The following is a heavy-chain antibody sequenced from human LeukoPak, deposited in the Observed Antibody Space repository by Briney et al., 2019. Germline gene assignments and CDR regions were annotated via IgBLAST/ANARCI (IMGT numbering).Heavy chain of an antibody. Sequence: PGGSLRLSCAASGFTFSSYAMSWVRQAPGKGLEWVSAISGSGGSTYYADSVKGRFTISRDNSKNTLYLQMNSLRAENTAVYYCAKLYYYGSGSYPRFSIFDYWGQGTLVTVSS. V-gene: IGHV3-23*01. CDR2: ISGSGGST. D-gene: IGHD3-10*01. J-gene: IGHJ4*02. CDR3: AKLYYYGSGSYPRFSIFDY. CDR1: GFTFSSYA.